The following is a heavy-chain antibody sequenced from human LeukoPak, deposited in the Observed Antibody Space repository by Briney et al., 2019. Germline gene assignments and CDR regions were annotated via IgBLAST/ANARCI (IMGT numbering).Heavy chain of an antibody. D-gene: IGHD6-13*01. CDR3: ARPKTRYSSSWYRGNWFDP. CDR2: IYYSGST. Sequence: PSETLSLTCTVSGGSISSYYWGWIRQPPGKGLEWIGSIYYSGSTYYNPSLKSRVTISVDTSKNQFSLKLSSVTAADTAVYYCARPKTRYSSSWYRGNWFDPWGQGTLVTVSS. CDR1: GGSISSYY. V-gene: IGHV4-39*01. J-gene: IGHJ5*02.